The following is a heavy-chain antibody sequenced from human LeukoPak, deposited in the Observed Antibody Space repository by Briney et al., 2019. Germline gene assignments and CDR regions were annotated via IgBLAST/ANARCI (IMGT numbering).Heavy chain of an antibody. CDR2: INQDGSQK. CDR1: GFTFSGYW. CDR3: ATVRTYTNFDY. V-gene: IGHV3-7*05. Sequence: QPGGSLRLSCAASGFTFSGYWMSWVRQAPGKGLEWVANINQDGSQKYYVDSVKGRFTISRDNAKNPLYLQMNSLRAEDTAVYYCATVRTYTNFDYWGQGTLVTVSS. D-gene: IGHD5-18*01. J-gene: IGHJ4*02.